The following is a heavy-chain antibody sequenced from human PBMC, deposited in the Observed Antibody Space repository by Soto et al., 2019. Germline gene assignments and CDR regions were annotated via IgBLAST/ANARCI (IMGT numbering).Heavy chain of an antibody. D-gene: IGHD3-22*01. V-gene: IGHV4-31*03. Sequence: PSETLSLTCTVSGGSISSGGYYWSWIRQHPGKGLEWVGYIYYSGSTYYNPSLKSRVTISVDTSKNQFSLKLSSVTAADTAVFYCARLREYFFDSSDYLGGGYYYYGMDVWGQGTTVTVSS. J-gene: IGHJ6*02. CDR3: ARLREYFFDSSDYLGGGYYYYGMDV. CDR2: IYYSGST. CDR1: GGSISSGGYY.